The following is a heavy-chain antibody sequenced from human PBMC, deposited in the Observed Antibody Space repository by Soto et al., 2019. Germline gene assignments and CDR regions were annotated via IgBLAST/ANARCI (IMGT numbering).Heavy chain of an antibody. Sequence: QVQLVQSGAEVKKPGSSVKVSCKASGGTFSSYVISWVRQAPGQGLEWMGGIIPMSGTAKYAQKFQGRATISADESRSTVYMDLSSLRSEDTAVYYCARGGECGDKWGQGTLVTVSS. CDR2: IIPMSGTA. V-gene: IGHV1-69*12. J-gene: IGHJ4*02. CDR3: ARGGECGDK. CDR1: GGTFSSYV. D-gene: IGHD3-10*01.